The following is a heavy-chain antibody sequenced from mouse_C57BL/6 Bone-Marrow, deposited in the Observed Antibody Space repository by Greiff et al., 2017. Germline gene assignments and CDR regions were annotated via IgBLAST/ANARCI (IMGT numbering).Heavy chain of an antibody. Sequence: EVKLMESGGGLVKPGGSLKLSCAASGFTFSSYAMSWVRQTPEKRLEWVATISDGGSYTYYPDNVKGRFTISRDNAKNNMYLQMSDLKSEDTAMYYYARELIATVIATDYYSMDYWGQGTPVTVSA. J-gene: IGHJ4*01. CDR2: ISDGGSYT. D-gene: IGHD1-1*01. V-gene: IGHV5-4*01. CDR1: GFTFSSYA. CDR3: ARELIATVIATDYYSMDY.